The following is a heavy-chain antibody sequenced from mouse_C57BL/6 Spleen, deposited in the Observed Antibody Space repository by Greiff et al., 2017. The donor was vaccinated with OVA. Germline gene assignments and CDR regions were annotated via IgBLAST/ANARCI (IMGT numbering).Heavy chain of an antibody. CDR3: ARPSTGTRFAY. V-gene: IGHV1-61*01. CDR1: GYTFTSYW. Sequence: QVQLQQPGAELVRPGSSVKLSCKASGYTFTSYWMDWVKQRPGQGLEWIGNIYPSDSETHYNQKFKDKATLTVDKSSSTAYMQLSSLTSEDSAVHYYARPSTGTRFAYWGQGTPVTVSA. D-gene: IGHD4-1*02. CDR2: IYPSDSET. J-gene: IGHJ3*01.